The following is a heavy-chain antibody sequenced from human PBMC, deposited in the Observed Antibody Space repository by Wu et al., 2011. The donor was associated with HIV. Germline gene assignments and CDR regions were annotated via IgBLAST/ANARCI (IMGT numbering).Heavy chain of an antibody. Sequence: EVQLIQSGGEVKKPGATVTISCNVSGYGIFDYYVHWVQEAPGKGLEWMGLIDPEDGEAVYAEKFQGRLTISADTSTDTAYMELSSLRSEDTALYYCTTHSYGDGYNYIYWGQGTLVTVSS. V-gene: IGHV1-69-2*01. CDR1: GYGIFDYY. CDR2: IDPEDGEA. J-gene: IGHJ4*02. D-gene: IGHD5-24*01. CDR3: TTHSYGDGYNYIY.